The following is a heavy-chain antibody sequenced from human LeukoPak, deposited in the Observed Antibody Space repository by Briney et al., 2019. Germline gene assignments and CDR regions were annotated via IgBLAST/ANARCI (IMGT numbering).Heavy chain of an antibody. D-gene: IGHD3-22*01. CDR2: IYPGDSDT. V-gene: IGHV5-51*01. Sequence: GESLQIYCQGSGYRFSNYWIAWVRQMPGKGLEWMGIIYPGDSDTRYSPSFQGQVTISADKSISTAYLQWSSLKASDTAMYYCARLYDNIGGLIQYWGQGTLVTVSS. CDR1: GYRFSNYW. J-gene: IGHJ4*02. CDR3: ARLYDNIGGLIQY.